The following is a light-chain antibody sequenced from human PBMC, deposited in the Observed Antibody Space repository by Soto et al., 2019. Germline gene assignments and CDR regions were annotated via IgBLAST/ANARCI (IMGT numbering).Light chain of an antibody. Sequence: IQMTQSPSTLSASVGDRVTINCRASQSISSCLAWDQQKPGKAPKLLIYDASILESGVPSRFSGSESGTEFTLTISSLQPDDFATYYCQQYASYSPTFGQGTKV. CDR3: QQYASYSPT. J-gene: IGKJ1*01. CDR1: QSISSC. V-gene: IGKV1-5*01. CDR2: DAS.